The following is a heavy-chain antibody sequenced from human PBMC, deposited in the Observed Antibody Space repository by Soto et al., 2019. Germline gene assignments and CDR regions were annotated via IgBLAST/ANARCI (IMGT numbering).Heavy chain of an antibody. CDR1: GFTFSSYA. D-gene: IGHD5-18*01. CDR3: ARQRARTSSYGFVRWGYYGMDV. Sequence: EVQLLESGGGLVQPGGSLRLSCAASGFTFSSYAMSWVRQAPGKGLEWVSAISGSGGSTYYADSVKGRFTISRDNSKNTLYLQMNSLRAEDTAVYYCARQRARTSSYGFVRWGYYGMDVWGQGTTVTVSS. CDR2: ISGSGGST. V-gene: IGHV3-23*01. J-gene: IGHJ6*02.